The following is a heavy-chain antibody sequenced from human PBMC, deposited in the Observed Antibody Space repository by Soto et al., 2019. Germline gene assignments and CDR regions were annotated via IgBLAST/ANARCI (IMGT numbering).Heavy chain of an antibody. CDR2: ISGSGGST. CDR1: GFTFSSYA. D-gene: IGHD3-22*01. Sequence: GGSLRLSCAASGFTFSSYAMSWVRQAPGKGLEWVSAISGSGGSTYYADSVKGRFTISRDNSKNTLYLQMNSLRAEDTAVYYCAKYIIVVDTLGDACDICGQGTRVTVSS. CDR3: AKYIIVVDTLGDACDI. V-gene: IGHV3-23*01. J-gene: IGHJ3*02.